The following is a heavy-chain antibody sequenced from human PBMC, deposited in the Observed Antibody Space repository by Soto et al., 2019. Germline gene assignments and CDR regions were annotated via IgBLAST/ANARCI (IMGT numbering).Heavy chain of an antibody. CDR2: IYYSGST. Sequence: SETLSLTCTVSGGSISSYYWSWIRQPPGKGLEWIGYIYYSGSTNYNPSLKSRVTISVDTSKNQFSLKLSSVTAADTAVYYCARDRIVATIYDYYYYMDVWGKGTTVTVSS. D-gene: IGHD5-12*01. CDR3: ARDRIVATIYDYYYYMDV. J-gene: IGHJ6*03. CDR1: GGSISSYY. V-gene: IGHV4-59*01.